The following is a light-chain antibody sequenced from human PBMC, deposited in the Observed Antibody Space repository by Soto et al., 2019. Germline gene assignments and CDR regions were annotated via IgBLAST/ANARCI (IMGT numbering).Light chain of an antibody. CDR2: GTS. J-gene: IGKJ2*01. V-gene: IGKV3-15*01. CDR3: QHYNNWPPYP. Sequence: EIVMTQSPATLSVSPGERATLSCRASQSVSSNLAWYQQKPGQAPRLLIYGTSTRATGIPARFRGSGSGTEFTLTISSLQSEDFAVYYCQHYNNWPPYPFGQGTKLEIK. CDR1: QSVSSN.